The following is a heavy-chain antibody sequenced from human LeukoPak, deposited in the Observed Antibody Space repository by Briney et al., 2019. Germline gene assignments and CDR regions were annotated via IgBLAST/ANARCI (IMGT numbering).Heavy chain of an antibody. CDR1: GINLSNYA. D-gene: IGHD3-10*01. Sequence: GSLRLSCVVSGINLSNYAMTWVRRAPGKGLEWVSYISERGGSTTYADSVKGRFTISRDTSLNTLYLQMNNLRAEDTAVYFCAKRGVVIRGLLVIGYHQEAYHYDFWGQGVLVTVSS. CDR2: ISERGGST. V-gene: IGHV3-23*01. CDR3: AKRGVVIRGLLVIGYHQEAYHYDF. J-gene: IGHJ4*02.